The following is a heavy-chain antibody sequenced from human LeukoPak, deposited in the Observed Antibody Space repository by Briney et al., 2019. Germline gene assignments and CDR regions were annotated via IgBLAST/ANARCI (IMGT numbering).Heavy chain of an antibody. CDR1: GGSISSYY. V-gene: IGHV4-59*08. CDR3: ARQRLVDTAMALPDY. J-gene: IGHJ4*02. CDR2: IYYSGST. D-gene: IGHD5-18*01. Sequence: SETLSLTCTVSGGSISSYYWSWIRQPPGKGLEWIGYIYYSGSTNYNPSLKSRVTISVDTSKNQFSLKLSSVTAADTAVYYCARQRLVDTAMALPDYWGQGTLGTVSS.